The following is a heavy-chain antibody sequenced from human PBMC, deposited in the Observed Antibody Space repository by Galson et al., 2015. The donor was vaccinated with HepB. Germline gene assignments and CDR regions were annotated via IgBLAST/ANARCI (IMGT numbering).Heavy chain of an antibody. CDR3: AREDTYDILTGRDY. V-gene: IGHV1-46*01. D-gene: IGHD3-9*01. CDR1: GYTFTSYY. Sequence: SVKVSCKASGYTFTSYYMHWVRQAPGQGLEWMGIINPSGGNTDYAQKFQGRITITRDTSTSTVYMELSSLRSEDTAVYYCAREDTYDILTGRDYWGQGTLVTVSS. J-gene: IGHJ4*02. CDR2: INPSGGNT.